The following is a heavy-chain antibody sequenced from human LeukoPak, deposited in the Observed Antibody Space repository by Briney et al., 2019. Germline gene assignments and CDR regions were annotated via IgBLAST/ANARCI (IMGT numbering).Heavy chain of an antibody. CDR2: IYNDGRT. J-gene: IGHJ4*02. V-gene: IGHV3-53*01. CDR3: ANRGF. Sequence: YWGWVRQAPGKGLEWVSSIYNDGRTYYADSVKGRFTISRDTSRNTLNLQMNSLRAEDTAVYYCANRGFWGQGTLVTVSS. CDR1: Y.